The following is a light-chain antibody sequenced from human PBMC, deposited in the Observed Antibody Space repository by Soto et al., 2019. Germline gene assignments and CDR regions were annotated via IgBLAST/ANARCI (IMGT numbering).Light chain of an antibody. J-gene: IGKJ5*01. CDR1: HSIGSSY. V-gene: IGKV3-20*01. Sequence: EIVLTQSPGNLSFSPGERATLSCRASHSIGSSYLAWYQQKPGQAPRLLIFGASNRATGIPARFSGSGSGTDFTLTISRLEPDDFALYYCQHYVEGTPITFGQGTRLEIK. CDR2: GAS. CDR3: QHYVEGTPIT.